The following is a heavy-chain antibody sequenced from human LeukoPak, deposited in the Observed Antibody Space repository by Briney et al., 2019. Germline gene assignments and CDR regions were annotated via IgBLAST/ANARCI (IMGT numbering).Heavy chain of an antibody. CDR3: ARDAGWLVLSYYFDY. V-gene: IGHV1-46*01. CDR2: INPSGGST. CDR1: GYTFTSYY. J-gene: IGHJ4*02. D-gene: IGHD6-19*01. Sequence: GASVKVSCKASGYTFTSYYMHWVRQAPGQGLEWMGIINPSGGSTSYAQKFQGRVTMTRDMSTSTVYMELSSLRSEDTAVYYCARDAGWLVLSYYFDYWGQGTLVTVSS.